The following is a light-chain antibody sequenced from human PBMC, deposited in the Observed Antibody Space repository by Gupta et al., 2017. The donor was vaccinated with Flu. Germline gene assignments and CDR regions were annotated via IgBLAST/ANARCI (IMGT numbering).Light chain of an antibody. CDR3: DSTESSGNNWV. CDR2: ENN. J-gene: IGLJ3*02. Sequence: SSALTPPPSVSVSPGHTARITCSGDALPRTYVYWYQQRAGQAPVLVIYENNKRPSGILERFSGSSSGTKATLTISGAQGEDEADYYCDSTESSGNNWVFGGGTKLTVL. CDR1: ALPRTY. V-gene: IGLV3-10*01.